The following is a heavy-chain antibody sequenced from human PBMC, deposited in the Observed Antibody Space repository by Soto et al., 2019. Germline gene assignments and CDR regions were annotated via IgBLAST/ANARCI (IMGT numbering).Heavy chain of an antibody. D-gene: IGHD6-13*01. V-gene: IGHV5-51*01. CDR3: ARNEQQLAVNWFDP. CDR1: GETFTSYW. Sequence: DSLKVSGNCWGETFTSYWVGLVLQMPGKGLEWMGIIYPGDSDTRYSPSFQGQVTISADKSISTAYLQWSSLKASDTAMYYCARNEQQLAVNWFDPCGQGTLVTVSS. CDR2: IYPGDSDT. J-gene: IGHJ5*02.